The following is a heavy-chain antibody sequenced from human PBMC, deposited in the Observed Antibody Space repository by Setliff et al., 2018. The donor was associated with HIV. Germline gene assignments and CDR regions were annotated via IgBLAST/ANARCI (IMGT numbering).Heavy chain of an antibody. J-gene: IGHJ4*02. CDR1: GYTFTAYY. Sequence: ASVKVSCKASGYTFTAYYLHWVRQAPGQGLEWMGWINPNSGGTDYAQKFRGRVTMTRDTSISTAYMGLSRLTSDDTVVYYCARGPNYYDRGSYYNFDYWGEGTLVTVSS. V-gene: IGHV1-2*02. D-gene: IGHD3-22*01. CDR3: ARGPNYYDRGSYYNFDY. CDR2: INPNSGGT.